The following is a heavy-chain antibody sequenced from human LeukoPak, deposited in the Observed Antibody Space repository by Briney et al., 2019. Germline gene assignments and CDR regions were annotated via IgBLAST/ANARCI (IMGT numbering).Heavy chain of an antibody. J-gene: IGHJ2*01. V-gene: IGHV3-48*03. CDR3: GGVSESGWSFDL. Sequence: PGGSLRLSCAASGFTFSSYELNWVRRAPGKGLEWVSYISDTGSTIYYADSVEGRFTISRDNAKNSLYLQMNSLRAEDTAVYYCGGVSESGWSFDLLGRGTLVTVSS. CDR1: GFTFSSYE. D-gene: IGHD1-14*01. CDR2: ISDTGSTI.